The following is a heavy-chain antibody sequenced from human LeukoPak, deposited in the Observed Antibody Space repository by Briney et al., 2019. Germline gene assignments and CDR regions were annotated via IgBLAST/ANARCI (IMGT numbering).Heavy chain of an antibody. CDR2: MNPNSGNT. CDR3: ARGPSPLFDSSGYHGAFDI. J-gene: IGHJ3*02. D-gene: IGHD3-22*01. V-gene: IGHV1-8*01. Sequence: ASVKVSCKASGYTFTSYDINWVRQATGQGLEWMGWMNPNSGNTGYAQKFQGRVTMTRNTSISTAYMELSSLRSEDTAVYYCARGPSPLFDSSGYHGAFDIWGQGTMVTVSS. CDR1: GYTFTSYD.